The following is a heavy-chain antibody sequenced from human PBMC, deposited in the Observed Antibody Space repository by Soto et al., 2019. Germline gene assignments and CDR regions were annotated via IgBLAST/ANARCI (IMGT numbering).Heavy chain of an antibody. Sequence: QVQLQESGPGLVEPSQTLSLTCTVSGGSISSGYYYWSWIRQPPGKGLEWMGHIYDSGSTYSNPSVKSRASISIDTSKNQFSLKLTYVTDADTAVYYCARGPAGDKVDYWGQGTLVTVSS. CDR3: ARGPAGDKVDY. CDR1: GGSISSGYYY. J-gene: IGHJ4*02. CDR2: IYDSGST. V-gene: IGHV4-30-4*01. D-gene: IGHD7-27*01.